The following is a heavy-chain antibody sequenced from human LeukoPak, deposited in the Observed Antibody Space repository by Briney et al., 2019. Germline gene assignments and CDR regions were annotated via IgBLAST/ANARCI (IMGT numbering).Heavy chain of an antibody. CDR3: TKVGQLVFNF. CDR2: INPGDGST. Sequence: ASVKVSCKTSGYTFTNYYLHWVRQAPGQGLEWMGIINPGDGSTNYARKFQGRVTMTRDTSASTVYMEVSSLTSADTAVYYCTKVGQLVFNFWGQGTLVTVSS. D-gene: IGHD6-6*01. CDR1: GYTFTNYY. J-gene: IGHJ4*02. V-gene: IGHV1-46*03.